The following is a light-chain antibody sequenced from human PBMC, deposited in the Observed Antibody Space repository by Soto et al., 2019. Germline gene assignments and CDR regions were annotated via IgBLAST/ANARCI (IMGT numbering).Light chain of an antibody. CDR2: SNN. V-gene: IGLV1-44*01. CDR1: SSNIGSNT. CDR3: GAWDDSLNGYV. Sequence: QSVLTQPPSASGTPGQRVTISCSGSSSNIGSNTVNWYQQLPGTAPKLLIYSNNQRPSGVPDRFSGSKSGTSASLAISGLQSEDEPDYYCGAWDDSLNGYVFGTGTKLTVL. J-gene: IGLJ1*01.